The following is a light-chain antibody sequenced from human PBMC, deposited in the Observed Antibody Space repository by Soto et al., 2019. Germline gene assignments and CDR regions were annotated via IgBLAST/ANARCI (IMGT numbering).Light chain of an antibody. V-gene: IGKV1-5*03. CDR3: QQYVRYRT. Sequence: DIQMTQSPSTLSASVGDRVTITCRASQSTSTWLAWYQHKPGKAPNLLIYKASSLESGVPSRFRGSGSGTEFTLTISGLRPDDVATYYCQQYVRYRTFGQATKLEIK. CDR2: KAS. CDR1: QSTSTW. J-gene: IGKJ1*01.